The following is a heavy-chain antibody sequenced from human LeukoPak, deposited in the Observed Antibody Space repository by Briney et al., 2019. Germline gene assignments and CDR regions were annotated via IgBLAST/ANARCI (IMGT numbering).Heavy chain of an antibody. J-gene: IGHJ6*02. CDR1: GYNFISYY. V-gene: IGHV1-46*01. CDR3: AREDVVLVDAVRYYYYGMDV. D-gene: IGHD2-8*01. Sequence: ASVTVSCKASGYNFISYYMHWVRQAPGQGLEWMGIINPSGGSTSYAQKFQDRVTMTRDTSMSTVYMELSSLKSVDTAVYYCAREDVVLVDAVRYYYYGMDVWGQGTTVTVSS. CDR2: INPSGGST.